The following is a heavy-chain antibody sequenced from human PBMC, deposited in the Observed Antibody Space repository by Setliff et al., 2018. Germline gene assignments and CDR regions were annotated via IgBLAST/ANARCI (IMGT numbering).Heavy chain of an antibody. D-gene: IGHD5-18*01. CDR1: GYTFTSYA. CDR2: INAGNGNT. Sequence: ASVKVSCKASGYTFTSYAMHWVRQAPGQRLEWMGWINAGNGNTKYSQKFQGRVTITRDTPASTAYMELSSLRSEDTAVYYCARAPLESGYNYGQGHYFDYWGQGTLVTVSS. CDR3: ARAPLESGYNYGQGHYFDY. V-gene: IGHV1-3*01. J-gene: IGHJ4*02.